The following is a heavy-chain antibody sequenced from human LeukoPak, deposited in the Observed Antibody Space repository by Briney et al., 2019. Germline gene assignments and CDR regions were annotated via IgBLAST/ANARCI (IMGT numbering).Heavy chain of an antibody. J-gene: IGHJ5*02. CDR1: GLTLRNYA. CDR2: ISGSGGST. CDR3: AKLNRDYYGSGSYPRFDP. D-gene: IGHD3-10*01. V-gene: IGHV3-23*01. Sequence: GGSLRLSCAASGLTLRNYAMTWVRQAPGKGLEWVSAISGSGGSTYYADSVKGRFTISRDNSKNTLYLQMNSLRAEDTAVYYCAKLNRDYYGSGSYPRFDPWGQGTLVAVSS.